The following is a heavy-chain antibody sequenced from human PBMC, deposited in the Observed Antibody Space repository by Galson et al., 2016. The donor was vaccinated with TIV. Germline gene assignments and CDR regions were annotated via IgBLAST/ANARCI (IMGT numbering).Heavy chain of an antibody. CDR3: AKDSSADPPMVYALFDY. CDR1: GFSFSTYG. CDR2: ISYDGNNK. V-gene: IGHV3-30*18. Sequence: SLRLSCAASGFSFSTYGLHWVRQAPGKGLEWVAIISYDGNNKYYADSVKGRFTISRDNSKNTLYLQMNSLRAEDTAVYYCAKDSSADPPMVYALFDYWGQGTLVTVSS. J-gene: IGHJ4*02. D-gene: IGHD5-18*01.